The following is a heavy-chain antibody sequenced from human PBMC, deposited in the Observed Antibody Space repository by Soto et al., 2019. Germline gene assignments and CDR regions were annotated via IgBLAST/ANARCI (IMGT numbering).Heavy chain of an antibody. V-gene: IGHV1-69*13. CDR3: ARVKNYYDSSGYHDAFDI. D-gene: IGHD3-22*01. Sequence: SVKVSCKASGGTFSSYAISWVRQAPGQGLEWMGGIIPIFGTANYAQKFQGRVTITADESTSTAYMELSSLRSEDTAVYYFARVKNYYDSSGYHDAFDIWGQVTMVT. J-gene: IGHJ3*02. CDR2: IIPIFGTA. CDR1: GGTFSSYA.